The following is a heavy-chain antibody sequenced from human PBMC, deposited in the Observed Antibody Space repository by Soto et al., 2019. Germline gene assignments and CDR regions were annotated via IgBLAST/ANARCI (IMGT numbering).Heavy chain of an antibody. CDR1: GFTFSSYA. Sequence: GGSLRLSCAASGFTFSSYAMHWVRQAPGKGLEWVAVISYDGSNKYYADSVKGRFTISRDNSKNTLYLQMNSLRAEDTAVYYCARGGHYYYYYGMDVWGQGTMVTVSS. CDR3: ARGGHYYYYYGMDV. V-gene: IGHV3-30-3*01. CDR2: ISYDGSNK. J-gene: IGHJ6*02.